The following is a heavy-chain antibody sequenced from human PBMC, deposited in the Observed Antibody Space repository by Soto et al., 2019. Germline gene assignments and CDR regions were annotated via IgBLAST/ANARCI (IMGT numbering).Heavy chain of an antibody. CDR1: GYTFTSYG. Sequence: ASVKVSCKASGYTFTSYGISWVRQAPGQGLEWMGWISAYNGNTNYAQKLQGRVTMTTDTSTSTAYMELRSLRSDDTAVYYCARGLSSGWAINWFDPWGQGTLVTVSS. D-gene: IGHD6-19*01. J-gene: IGHJ5*02. CDR2: ISAYNGNT. CDR3: ARGLSSGWAINWFDP. V-gene: IGHV1-18*01.